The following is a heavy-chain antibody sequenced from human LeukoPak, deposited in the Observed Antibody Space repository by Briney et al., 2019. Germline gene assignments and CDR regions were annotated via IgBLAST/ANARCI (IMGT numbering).Heavy chain of an antibody. J-gene: IGHJ4*02. Sequence: SETLSLTCTVSGGSISSSSYYWGWTRQPPGKGLEWIGSIYYSGSTYYNSSLKSRVTISVDASKNQFSLKLSSVTAADTAVYYCARSLDRCAHFCGGDCYLNSLFDYWGQGTLVTVSS. CDR1: GGSISSSSYY. V-gene: IGHV4-39*01. D-gene: IGHD2-21*02. CDR2: IYYSGST. CDR3: ARSLDRCAHFCGGDCYLNSLFDY.